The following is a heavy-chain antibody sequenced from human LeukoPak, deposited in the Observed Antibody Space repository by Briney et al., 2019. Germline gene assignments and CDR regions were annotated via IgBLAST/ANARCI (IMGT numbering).Heavy chain of an antibody. V-gene: IGHV3-33*01. CDR2: IWYDGSNK. CDR3: ARDAATYYDFWSGLYGMDV. D-gene: IGHD3-3*01. Sequence: GGSLRLSCAASGFTFSSYGMHWVRQAPGKGLEWVAVIWYDGSNKYYADSVKGRFTISRGNSKNTLYLQMNSLRAEDTAVYYCARDAATYYDFWSGLYGMDVWGQGTTVTVSS. J-gene: IGHJ6*02. CDR1: GFTFSSYG.